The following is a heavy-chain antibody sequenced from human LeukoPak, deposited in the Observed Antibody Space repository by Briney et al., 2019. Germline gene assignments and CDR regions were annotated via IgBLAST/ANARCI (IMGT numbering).Heavy chain of an antibody. CDR3: ASPIRRLWGHYYMDV. CDR2: FTPSSGSA. J-gene: IGHJ6*03. Sequence: ASVKVSCKASGYTFTSYYMHWVRQAPGQGLEWMGIFTPSSGSATYAQKFQGRVTITADESTSTAYMELSSLRSEDTAVHYCASPIRRLWGHYYMDVWGKGTTVTISS. D-gene: IGHD2-21*01. CDR1: GYTFTSYY. V-gene: IGHV1-46*01.